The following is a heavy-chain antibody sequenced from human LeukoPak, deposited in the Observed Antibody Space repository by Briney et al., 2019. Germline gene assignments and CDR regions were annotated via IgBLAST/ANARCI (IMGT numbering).Heavy chain of an antibody. CDR2: IYTSGST. Sequence: XXXSWIRQPAGXGLEXIGRIYTSGSTNYNPSLKSRVTMSVDTSKNQFSLKLSSVTAADTAVYYCARNDYYDSSGYAFDIWGQGTMVTVSS. V-gene: IGHV4-4*07. J-gene: IGHJ3*02. CDR1: XX. CDR3: ARNDYYDSSGYAFDI. D-gene: IGHD3-22*01.